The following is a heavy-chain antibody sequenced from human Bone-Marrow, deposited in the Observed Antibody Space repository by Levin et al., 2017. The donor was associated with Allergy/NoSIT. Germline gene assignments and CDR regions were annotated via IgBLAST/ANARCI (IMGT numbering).Heavy chain of an antibody. CDR1: GYTFTAYY. CDR2: INPGFGGA. Sequence: GGSLRLSCKASGYTFTAYYIHWVRQAPGQGLEWMGRINPGFGGASYAQKFQARVTMTRDTSIDTAYMELSSLRSDDTAVSFCGRGPGSLTGLLDYWGQGTLVTVSS. V-gene: IGHV1-2*06. J-gene: IGHJ4*02. CDR3: GRGPGSLTGLLDY.